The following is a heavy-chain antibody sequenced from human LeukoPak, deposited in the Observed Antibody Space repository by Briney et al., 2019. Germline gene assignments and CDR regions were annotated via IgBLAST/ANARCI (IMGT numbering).Heavy chain of an antibody. CDR3: ARDLVVVAGQPVDY. D-gene: IGHD2-15*01. V-gene: IGHV3-48*04. CDR1: GFTFSSNS. J-gene: IGHJ4*02. CDR2: ISSSSSTI. Sequence: GGSLRLSCAASGFTFSSNSMNWVRQAPGKGLEWVSYISSSSSTIYYADSVKGRFTISRDNAKNSLYLQMNSLRAEDTAVYYCARDLVVVAGQPVDYWGQGTLVTVSS.